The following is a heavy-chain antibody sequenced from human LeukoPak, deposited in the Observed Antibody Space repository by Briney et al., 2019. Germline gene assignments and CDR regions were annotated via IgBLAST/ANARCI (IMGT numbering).Heavy chain of an antibody. Sequence: LGESLKIPCMASGQGFDNYWIGWVRQTPGKGLEWMGIIHPADSDIVYSPSFQGQVTISADKSISTAYLQWSSLKASDTAIYYCARRHYDSTDFDPWGQGTLVTVSS. CDR1: GQGFDNYW. J-gene: IGHJ5*02. D-gene: IGHD3-22*01. V-gene: IGHV5-51*01. CDR3: ARRHYDSTDFDP. CDR2: IHPADSDI.